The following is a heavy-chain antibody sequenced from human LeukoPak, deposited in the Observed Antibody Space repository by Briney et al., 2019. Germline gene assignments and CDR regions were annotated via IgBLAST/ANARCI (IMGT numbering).Heavy chain of an antibody. CDR2: IYYNGIT. Sequence: SETLSLTCTVSGGSISSSSYYWGWIRQPPGKGLEWIGGIYYNGITYYNPSLKSRVTISVDTSKNQFSLKLSSVTAADTAVYYCARRGSYDSSGYAFDIWGQGTMVTVSS. CDR3: ARRGSYDSSGYAFDI. V-gene: IGHV4-39*01. CDR1: GGSISSSSYY. D-gene: IGHD3-22*01. J-gene: IGHJ3*02.